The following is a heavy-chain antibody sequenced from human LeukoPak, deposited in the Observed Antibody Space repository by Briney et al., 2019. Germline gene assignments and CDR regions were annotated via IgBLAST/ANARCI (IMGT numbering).Heavy chain of an antibody. D-gene: IGHD3-22*01. V-gene: IGHV1-69*05. CDR1: GGTFISYA. CDR2: IIPIFGTA. Sequence: GSSVKVSCKASGGTFISYASSWARQPPGQGLEWMGRIIPIFGTASYAQKFQGRVTITTDESTSTAYMELSSLRSEDTAVYYCAREALTGDYYDSSGPTHIDYWGQGTLVTVSS. J-gene: IGHJ4*02. CDR3: AREALTGDYYDSSGPTHIDY.